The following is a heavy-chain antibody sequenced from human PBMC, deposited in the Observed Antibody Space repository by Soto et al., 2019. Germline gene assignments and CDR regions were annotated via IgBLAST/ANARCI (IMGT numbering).Heavy chain of an antibody. J-gene: IGHJ4*02. CDR1: GYTFTGYG. CDR3: ARGFGPITGTTALDY. CDR2: ISAYNGNT. D-gene: IGHD1-7*01. Sequence: GASVKVSRQASGYTFTGYGINGVRQAPGQGLEWMGWISAYNGNTNYAQKLQGRVTMTTDTSTSTAYMELRSLRSDDTAVYYCARGFGPITGTTALDYWGQGTLVTVSS. V-gene: IGHV1-18*04.